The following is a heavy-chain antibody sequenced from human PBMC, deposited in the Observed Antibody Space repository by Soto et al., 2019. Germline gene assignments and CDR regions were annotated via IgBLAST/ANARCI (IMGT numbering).Heavy chain of an antibody. J-gene: IGHJ4*02. D-gene: IGHD3-22*01. CDR3: ARSPVSKGGTMIVVVTFDD. CDR2: IYYSGST. V-gene: IGHV4-31*03. Sequence: SETLSLTCTVSGGSISSGGYYWSWIRQHPGKGLEWIGYIYYSGSTYYNPSLKSRVTISVDTSKNQFSLKLSSVTAADTAVYYCARSPVSKGGTMIVVVTFDDWGQGTLVTVSS. CDR1: GGSISSGGYY.